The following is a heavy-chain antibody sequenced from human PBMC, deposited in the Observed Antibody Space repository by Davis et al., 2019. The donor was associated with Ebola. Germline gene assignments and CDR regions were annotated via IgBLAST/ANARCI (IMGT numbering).Heavy chain of an antibody. Sequence: ASVKVSCKASGYTFTSYGISWVRQAPGQGLEWMGWISAYNGNTNYAQKLQGRVTMTTDTSTSTAYMELRSLRSDDTAVYCCARDRMTTVASRADYWGQGTLVTVSS. CDR1: GYTFTSYG. CDR3: ARDRMTTVASRADY. V-gene: IGHV1-18*01. D-gene: IGHD4-23*01. CDR2: ISAYNGNT. J-gene: IGHJ4*02.